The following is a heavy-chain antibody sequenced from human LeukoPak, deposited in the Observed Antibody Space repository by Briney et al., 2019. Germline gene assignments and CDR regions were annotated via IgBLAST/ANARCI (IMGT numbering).Heavy chain of an antibody. D-gene: IGHD2-2*01. CDR3: ARVESGNSCYRAVDH. Sequence: GGSLRLSCVASGFTFSSCCMIWVRQAPGKGLEWLANIKQDESETHYVDSVKGRFAISRDNAKNSVYLHMSSLRVEDTAVYYCARVESGNSCYRAVDHWGQGTLVTVSS. V-gene: IGHV3-7*01. CDR2: IKQDESET. J-gene: IGHJ4*02. CDR1: GFTFSSCC.